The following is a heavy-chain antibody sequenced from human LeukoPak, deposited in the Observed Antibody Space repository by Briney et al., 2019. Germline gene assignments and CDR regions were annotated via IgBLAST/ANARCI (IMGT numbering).Heavy chain of an antibody. Sequence: GGSLRLSCAASGFTVSSNYMSWVRQAPGKGLEWVADIKQDGSEKYYVDSVKGRFTISRDNARNSLYLQMNSLRAEDTAVYYCARDSPLGTDFDYWGQGTLVTVSS. D-gene: IGHD1-1*01. V-gene: IGHV3-7*03. CDR2: IKQDGSEK. CDR1: GFTVSSNY. CDR3: ARDSPLGTDFDY. J-gene: IGHJ4*02.